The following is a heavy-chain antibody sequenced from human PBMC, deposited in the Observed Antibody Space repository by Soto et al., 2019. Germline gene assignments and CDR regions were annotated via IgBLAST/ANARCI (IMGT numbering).Heavy chain of an antibody. CDR2: ITDTGGDA. Sequence: GGSLRLSCVASGITFGSRAMSWVRQAPGEGLEWVSTITDTGGDAKYADSVKGRFTISRDNAENSLYLQMNSLRAEDTAIYYCASARHIGPWGQGTLVTVSS. CDR1: GITFGSRA. D-gene: IGHD2-21*01. CDR3: ASARHIGP. V-gene: IGHV3-23*01. J-gene: IGHJ5*02.